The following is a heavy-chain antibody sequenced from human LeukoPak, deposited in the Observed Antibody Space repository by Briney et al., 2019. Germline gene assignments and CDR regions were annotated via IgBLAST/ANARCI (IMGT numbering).Heavy chain of an antibody. CDR2: ISSSGSSI. V-gene: IGHV3-48*03. Sequence: GGSLRLSCAASGFSFSSYEMNWVRQAPGKGLEWVSYISSSGSSIYYADSVKGRFTISRDNAKNSLYLQMNSLRAEDTAIYYCARYSGGSYFDYWGQGTLVTVSS. CDR3: ARYSGGSYFDY. J-gene: IGHJ4*02. D-gene: IGHD1-26*01. CDR1: GFSFSSYE.